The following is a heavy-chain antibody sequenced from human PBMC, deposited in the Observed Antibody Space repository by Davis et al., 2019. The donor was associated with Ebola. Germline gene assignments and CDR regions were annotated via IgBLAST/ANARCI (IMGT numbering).Heavy chain of an antibody. CDR2: INHSGST. CDR1: GGSFSGYY. CDR3: ARNTYYYDSSGYDWYFDY. V-gene: IGHV4-34*01. J-gene: IGHJ4*02. Sequence: MPGGSLRLSCAVYGGSFSGYYWSWIRQPPGKGLEWIGEINHSGSTNYNPSLKSRVTISVDTSKNQFSLKLSSVTAADTAVYYCARNTYYYDSSGYDWYFDYWGQGTLVTVSS. D-gene: IGHD3-22*01.